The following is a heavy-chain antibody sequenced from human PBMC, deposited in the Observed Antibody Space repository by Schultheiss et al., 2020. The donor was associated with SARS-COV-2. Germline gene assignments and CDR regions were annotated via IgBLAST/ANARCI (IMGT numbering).Heavy chain of an antibody. J-gene: IGHJ4*02. V-gene: IGHV4-34*01. CDR2: INHSGST. CDR1: GGSFSGYY. CDR3: ARGRNLEQSSWYFGGVDY. D-gene: IGHD6-13*01. Sequence: SQTLSLTCAVYGGSFSGYYWSWIRQPPGKGLEWIGEINHSGSTNYNPSLKSRVTISVDTSKNQFSLKLSSVTAADTAVYYCARGRNLEQSSWYFGGVDYWGQGTLVTVSS.